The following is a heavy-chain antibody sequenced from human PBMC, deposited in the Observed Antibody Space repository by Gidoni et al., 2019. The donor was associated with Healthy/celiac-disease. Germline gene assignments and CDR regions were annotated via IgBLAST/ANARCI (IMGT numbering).Heavy chain of an antibody. CDR3: AKPGDYGDYMYYFDY. CDR2: ISGSGGST. Sequence: CPASGFTFSSYAMSWVRQAPGKGLEWVSAISGSGGSTYYADSVKGRFTISRDNSKNTLYLQMNSLRAEDTAVYYCAKPGDYGDYMYYFDYWGQGTLVTVSS. V-gene: IGHV3-23*01. D-gene: IGHD4-17*01. J-gene: IGHJ4*02. CDR1: GFTFSSYA.